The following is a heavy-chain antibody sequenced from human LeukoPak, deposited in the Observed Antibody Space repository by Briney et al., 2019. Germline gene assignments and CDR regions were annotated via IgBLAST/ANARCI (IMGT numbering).Heavy chain of an antibody. Sequence: PSQTLPLTCTVSGGSISSGSYYWSWIRQPAGKGLEWIGRIYTSRSTNYNPSLKSRVTISVDTSKNQFSLKLSSVTAADTAVYYCARLPHYWGQGTLVTVSS. V-gene: IGHV4-61*02. J-gene: IGHJ4*02. CDR1: GGSISSGSYY. CDR2: IYTSRST. CDR3: ARLPHY.